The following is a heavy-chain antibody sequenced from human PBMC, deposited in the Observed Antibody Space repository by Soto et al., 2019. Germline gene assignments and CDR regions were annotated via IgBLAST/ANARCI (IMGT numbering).Heavy chain of an antibody. D-gene: IGHD3-10*01. CDR3: ARGGRLPRTYYYGSGSYGLYYYYYYMDV. CDR1: GFTVSSNY. CDR2: IYSGGST. V-gene: IGHV3-66*01. J-gene: IGHJ6*03. Sequence: AGGSLRLSCAASGFTVSSNYMSWVRQAPGKGLEWVSVIYSGGSTYYADSVKGRFTISRDNSKNTLYLQMNSLRAEDTAVYYCARGGRLPRTYYYGSGSYGLYYYYYYMDVWGKGTTVTVSS.